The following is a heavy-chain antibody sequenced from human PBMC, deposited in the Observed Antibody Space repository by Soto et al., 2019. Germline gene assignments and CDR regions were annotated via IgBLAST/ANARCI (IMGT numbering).Heavy chain of an antibody. CDR1: GGTFSSHA. V-gene: IGHV1-69*04. CDR3: ARDPSNDYGGDTFDY. Sequence: SVKVSCKASGGTFSSHAIHWVRQAPGQGLEWLGKIIPSYDRTNYAQKFQGRVTVTADTYTTTAYMELSSLRSDDTAVYYCARDPSNDYGGDTFDYWGQGTLVTVSS. CDR2: IIPSYDRT. D-gene: IGHD4-17*01. J-gene: IGHJ4*02.